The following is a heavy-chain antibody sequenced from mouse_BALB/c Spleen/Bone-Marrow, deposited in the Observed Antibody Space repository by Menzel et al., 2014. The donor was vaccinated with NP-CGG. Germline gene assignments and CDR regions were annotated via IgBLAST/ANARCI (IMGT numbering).Heavy chain of an antibody. J-gene: IGHJ3*01. CDR1: GYSITSGYY. CDR2: ISYDGSN. Sequence: VQLQQSGPGLVKPSQSLSLTCSVTGYSITSGYYWNWIRQFPGNKLEWMGYISYDGSNNYNPSLKNRISITRDTSKNQFFLKLNSVTTEDTATYYCARLDGVAYWGQGTLVTVSA. CDR3: ARLDGVAY. V-gene: IGHV3-6*02. D-gene: IGHD2-3*01.